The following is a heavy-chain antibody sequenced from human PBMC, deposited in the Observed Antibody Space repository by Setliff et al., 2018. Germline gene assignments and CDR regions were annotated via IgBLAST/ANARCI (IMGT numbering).Heavy chain of an antibody. CDR3: AISTLSNCSGGSCPNAFDV. Sequence: ASVKVSCKASGYTFSTYGISWVRQAPGQGLEWVGWISSYNDVTSYAQRFQGRVTLTTDTSTSAAYMELRTLRSDDTAVYYRAISTLSNCSGGSCPNAFDVWGQGTMVTVSS. V-gene: IGHV1-18*01. CDR2: ISSYNDVT. CDR1: GYTFSTYG. D-gene: IGHD2-15*01. J-gene: IGHJ3*01.